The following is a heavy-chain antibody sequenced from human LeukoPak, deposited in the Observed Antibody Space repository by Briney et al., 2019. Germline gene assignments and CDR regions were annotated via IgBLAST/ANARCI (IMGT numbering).Heavy chain of an antibody. CDR1: GGSISSYY. CDR3: ARARGEWEPFGH. J-gene: IGHJ4*02. Sequence: SETLSLTCTVSGGSISSYYWSWIRQPPGKGLEWIGYIYYSGSTNYNPSPKSRVTISVDTSKNQFSLKLSSVTAADTAVYYCARARGEWEPFGHWGQGTLVTVSS. CDR2: IYYSGST. V-gene: IGHV4-59*01. D-gene: IGHD1-26*01.